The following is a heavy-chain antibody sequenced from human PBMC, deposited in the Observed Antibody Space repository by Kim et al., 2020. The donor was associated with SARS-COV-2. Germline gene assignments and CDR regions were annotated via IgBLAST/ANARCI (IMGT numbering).Heavy chain of an antibody. Sequence: GGSLRLSCAASGFTFSSYSMNWVRQAPGKGLEWVSSISSSSSYIYYADSVKGRFTISRDNAKNSLYLQMNSLRAEDTAVYYCAREGMGLWFGELDYYYYYYGMDVWGQGTTVTVSS. CDR2: ISSSSSYI. D-gene: IGHD3-10*01. CDR1: GFTFSSYS. J-gene: IGHJ6*02. V-gene: IGHV3-21*01. CDR3: AREGMGLWFGELDYYYYYYGMDV.